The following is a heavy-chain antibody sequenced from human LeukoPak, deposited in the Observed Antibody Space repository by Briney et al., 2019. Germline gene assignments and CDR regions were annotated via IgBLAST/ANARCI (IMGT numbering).Heavy chain of an antibody. D-gene: IGHD2-21*01. CDR3: ARAEWTETHIGIDY. V-gene: IGHV4-38-2*02. J-gene: IGHJ4*02. Sequence: SETPSLTCTVSGYSISSAYHWGWIRQPPGKGLEWIGSIYRSGSTYYNPSLKSRVTISVDTSKNHFSLKLTSVTAADTAVYYCARAEWTETHIGIDYWGQGTLVAVSS. CDR2: IYRSGST. CDR1: GYSISSAYH.